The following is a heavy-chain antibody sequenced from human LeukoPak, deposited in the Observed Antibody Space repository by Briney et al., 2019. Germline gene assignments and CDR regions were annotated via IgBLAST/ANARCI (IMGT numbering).Heavy chain of an antibody. V-gene: IGHV6-1*01. CDR3: ARWNHQGRYFDY. Sequence: SQTLSLTCAIFGDSVSRNSWNWIRQSPSRGLEWLGRTYYRSKWINDCAVSVESRITINPDTSKNQFSLQLNSVTPEDTAVYYCARWNHQGRYFDYWDQGTLVTVSS. J-gene: IGHJ4*02. D-gene: IGHD1-1*01. CDR1: GDSVSRNS. CDR2: TYYRSKWIN.